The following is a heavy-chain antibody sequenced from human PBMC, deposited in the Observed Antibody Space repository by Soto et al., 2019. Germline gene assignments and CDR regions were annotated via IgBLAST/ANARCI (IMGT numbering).Heavy chain of an antibody. V-gene: IGHV3-23*01. CDR3: AKDISTSGSVTSRVSFDY. Sequence: EVQLLESGGGLVQPGGSLRLSCAASGFTFSSYAMSWVRQAPGKGLEWVSAISGSGGTTYYADSVKGRFTISRDNSKNTLYVQMNSLRAEDTAVYYCAKDISTSGSVTSRVSFDYWGQGTLVTVSS. CDR2: ISGSGGTT. CDR1: GFTFSSYA. D-gene: IGHD1-1*01. J-gene: IGHJ4*02.